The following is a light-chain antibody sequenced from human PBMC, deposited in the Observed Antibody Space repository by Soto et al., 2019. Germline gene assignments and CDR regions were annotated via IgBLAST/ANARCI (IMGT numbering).Light chain of an antibody. Sequence: EIALTQSPGTLSLSPGERATLSCRASQSVSSNYFAWYQQRRGQAPRLLLYGASSRATGVPDRFSGSGSGTDLTLTISRLEPEAFAVYYCQQYGGSPWTFGQGTKVEVK. V-gene: IGKV3-20*01. J-gene: IGKJ1*01. CDR1: QSVSSNY. CDR3: QQYGGSPWT. CDR2: GAS.